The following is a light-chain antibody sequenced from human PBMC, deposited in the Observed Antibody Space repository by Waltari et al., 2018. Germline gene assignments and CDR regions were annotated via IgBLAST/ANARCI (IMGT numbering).Light chain of an antibody. CDR3: CAYGGDNTLI. CDR2: EVN. V-gene: IGLV2-23*02. Sequence: ALTQPASVSGSPPQSITISCTGIDSDIGKFDLVSWYQKQPGRPPRLLIYEVNKLPSGTSDRFSGSKSGNTASLTISELRSEDEADYFCCAYGGDNTLIFGGGTKLTVL. J-gene: IGLJ2*01. CDR1: DSDIGKFDL.